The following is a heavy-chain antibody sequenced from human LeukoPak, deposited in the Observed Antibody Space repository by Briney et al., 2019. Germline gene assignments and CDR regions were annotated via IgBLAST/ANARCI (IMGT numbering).Heavy chain of an antibody. J-gene: IGHJ4*02. CDR1: GGSISSSGYY. CDR2: IYYSGST. V-gene: IGHV4-39*07. CDR3: ARDGGSYYFYYFGY. D-gene: IGHD1-26*01. Sequence: SETLSLTCTVSGGSISSSGYYWGWIRQPPGKGLEWIGSIYYSGSTYYNPSLKSRVTISVDTSKNQFSLKLSSVTAADTAVYYCARDGGSYYFYYFGYWGQGTLVTVSS.